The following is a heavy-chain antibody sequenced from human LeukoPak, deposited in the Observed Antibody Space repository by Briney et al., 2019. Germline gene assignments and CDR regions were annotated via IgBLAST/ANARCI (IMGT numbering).Heavy chain of an antibody. CDR3: ARDRGGYCSGGSCYSLGWFDP. Sequence: SVKISCKASGGTFSSYAISWVRQAPGQGLEWMGRIIPIFGTANYAQKFQGRVTITTDESTSTAYMELSSLRSEDTAVYYCARDRGGYCSGGSCYSLGWFDPWGQGTLVTVSS. V-gene: IGHV1-69*05. CDR2: IIPIFGTA. J-gene: IGHJ5*02. D-gene: IGHD2-15*01. CDR1: GGTFSSYA.